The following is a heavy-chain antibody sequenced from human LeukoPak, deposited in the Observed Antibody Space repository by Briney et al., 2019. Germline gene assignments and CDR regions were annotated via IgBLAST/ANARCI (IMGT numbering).Heavy chain of an antibody. CDR2: ISSSGSTT. V-gene: IGHV3-48*03. J-gene: IGHJ4*02. CDR3: ASGAAAGRLDY. Sequence: GSLRLSCAASGFTFSSYEMNWVRQAPGKGLEWVSYISSSGSTTYYADSVKGRFTISRDNAKNSLYLQMNSLRAEDTAVYYCASGAAAGRLDYWGQGTLVTASS. D-gene: IGHD6-13*01. CDR1: GFTFSSYE.